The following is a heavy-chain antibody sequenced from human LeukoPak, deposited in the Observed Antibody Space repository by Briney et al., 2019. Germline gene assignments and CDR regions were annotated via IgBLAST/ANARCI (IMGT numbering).Heavy chain of an antibody. J-gene: IGHJ4*02. CDR2: ISYDGSNK. Sequence: GGSLRLSCAASGFTFSSYGMHWVRQAPGKGLEWVAVISYDGSNKYYADSVKGRFTTSRDNSKNTLYLQMNSLRAEDTAVYYCAKDQIGWAPGYVSGPLDQWGQGTLVTVSS. CDR1: GFTFSSYG. V-gene: IGHV3-30*18. CDR3: AKDQIGWAPGYVSGPLDQ. D-gene: IGHD6-19*01.